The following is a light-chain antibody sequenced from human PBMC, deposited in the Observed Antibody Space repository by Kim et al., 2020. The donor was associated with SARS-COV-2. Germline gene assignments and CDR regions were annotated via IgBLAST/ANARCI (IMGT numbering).Light chain of an antibody. J-gene: IGKJ4*01. CDR2: AAS. Sequence: SPAAYVGDTHTIPCRPSHGICNYLNWYQQKPGKAPNRLIYAASSGVPSRFSGSGSGTDFTLTISSVQPEDFATYYCQQSYSLPVTFGGGTKVDIK. CDR3: QQSYSLPVT. V-gene: IGKV1-39*01. CDR1: HGICNY.